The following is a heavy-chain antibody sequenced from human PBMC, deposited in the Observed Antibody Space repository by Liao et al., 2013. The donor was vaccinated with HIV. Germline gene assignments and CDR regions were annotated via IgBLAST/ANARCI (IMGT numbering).Heavy chain of an antibody. D-gene: IGHD3-3*01. CDR1: GGSISSSGYY. CDR3: ARGPRRFLEWLPLDY. CDR2: IYYSGST. J-gene: IGHJ4*02. Sequence: QLQLQESGPGLVKPSETLSLTCTVSGGSISSSGYYWGWIRQPPGKGLEWIGSIYYSGSTYYNPSLKSRVTISVDTSKNQFSLKLSSVTAADTAVYYCARGPRRFLEWLPLDYWGQGTLVTVSS. V-gene: IGHV4-39*07.